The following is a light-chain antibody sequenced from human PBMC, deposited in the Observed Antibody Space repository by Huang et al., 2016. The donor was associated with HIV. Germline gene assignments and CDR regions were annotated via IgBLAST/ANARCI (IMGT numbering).Light chain of an antibody. CDR3: QQYERPPDT. Sequence: EIVLTQSPGTLSLSPGERATLSCRASQSVGIYLAWYQQKPGQAPRVLISGASTRVTGIPDRFSGGGSGTDFTLSISRLEPEDFAVYYCQQYERPPDTFGPGTKVNIK. CDR1: QSVGIY. J-gene: IGKJ3*01. V-gene: IGKV3-20*01. CDR2: GAS.